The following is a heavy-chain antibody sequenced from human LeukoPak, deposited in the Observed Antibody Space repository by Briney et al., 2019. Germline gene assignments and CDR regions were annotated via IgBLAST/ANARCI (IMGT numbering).Heavy chain of an antibody. Sequence: GGSLRLSCAASGFTFNDYAMSWVRQAPGKGLEWVSTNSGSDDNTYYADSVKGRFTISRDISKNTLYLQMNSLRADDTAVYYCANDFDHWGQGTLVTVSS. J-gene: IGHJ4*02. V-gene: IGHV3-23*01. CDR2: NSGSDDNT. CDR3: ANDFDH. CDR1: GFTFNDYA.